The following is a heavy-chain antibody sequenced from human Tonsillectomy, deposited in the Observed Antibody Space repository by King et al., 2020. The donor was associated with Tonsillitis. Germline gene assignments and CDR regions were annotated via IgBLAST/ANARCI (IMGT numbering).Heavy chain of an antibody. D-gene: IGHD3-10*01. V-gene: IGHV5-51*01. CDR1: GYRFSNYW. CDR2: INPEDSDT. Sequence: VQLVESGAEVKKPGESLKISCKGSGYRFSNYWIGWVRQTAGKGLEWMGIINPEDSDTRYSPSFQGQVTISADNSISTASLQWNSLKASDSAMYYCARRDGSGSYYSIDYWGQGTLVTVSS. J-gene: IGHJ4*02. CDR3: ARRDGSGSYYSIDY.